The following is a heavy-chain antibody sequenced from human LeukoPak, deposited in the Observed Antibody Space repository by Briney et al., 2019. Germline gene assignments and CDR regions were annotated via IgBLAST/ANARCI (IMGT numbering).Heavy chain of an antibody. D-gene: IGHD5-18*01. J-gene: IGHJ4*02. Sequence: GGSLRLSCAASGFTFSSYGMHWVRQTPGKGLEWVAFTRYDGSNKYYIDSVKGRFTISRDNSKNTLYLQMNSLRAEDTAVYYCTRYTAPTYSFDYWGQGTLVTVSS. CDR1: GFTFSSYG. CDR3: TRYTAPTYSFDY. CDR2: TRYDGSNK. V-gene: IGHV3-30*02.